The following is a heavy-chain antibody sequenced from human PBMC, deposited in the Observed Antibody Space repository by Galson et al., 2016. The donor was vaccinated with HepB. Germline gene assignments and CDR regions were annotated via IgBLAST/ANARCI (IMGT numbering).Heavy chain of an antibody. J-gene: IGHJ1*01. Sequence: SLKLSCADSGFTSDDYAMQWVRQPPGRGLDWVALIRWDGSRKHHADSAKGRFTISRDNTQNPRNLQLNRLGPEDAALYFCAKGGCVGDCYGPLDFWGQGTLVAVSS. D-gene: IGHD2-21*02. CDR2: IRWDGSRK. CDR3: AKGGCVGDCYGPLDF. V-gene: IGHV3-43D*04. CDR1: GFTSDDYA.